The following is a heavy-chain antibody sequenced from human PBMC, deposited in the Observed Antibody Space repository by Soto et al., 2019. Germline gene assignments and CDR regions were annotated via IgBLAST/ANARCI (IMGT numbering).Heavy chain of an antibody. CDR2: INHSGST. Sequence: QVQLQQWGAGLLKPSETLSLTCAVYGGSFSGYYWSWIRQPPGKGLEWIGEINHSGSTNYNPSLKSRGTISVDTSKNQFSLKLSSVTAADTAVYYCARGSSSGWSPGLDYWGQGTLVTVSS. V-gene: IGHV4-34*01. CDR1: GGSFSGYY. CDR3: ARGSSSGWSPGLDY. J-gene: IGHJ4*02. D-gene: IGHD6-19*01.